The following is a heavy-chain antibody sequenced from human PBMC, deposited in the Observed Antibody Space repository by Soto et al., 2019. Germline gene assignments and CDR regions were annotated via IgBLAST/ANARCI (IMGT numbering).Heavy chain of an antibody. J-gene: IGHJ3*02. V-gene: IGHV1-2*02. D-gene: IGHD2-15*01. CDR2: INPNNGGT. CDR1: GYTLTAYY. Sequence: QVQLVQSGAEVKKPGASVKVSCKASGYTLTAYYIHWVRQAPGTGLEWMGWINPNNGGTNYAQKFQGRVNLTRDTPISPAYMELSRLRSDDTDVYYCALRDCSGGTCSDDAFHIWRQGPMVTVSS. CDR3: ALRDCSGGTCSDDAFHI.